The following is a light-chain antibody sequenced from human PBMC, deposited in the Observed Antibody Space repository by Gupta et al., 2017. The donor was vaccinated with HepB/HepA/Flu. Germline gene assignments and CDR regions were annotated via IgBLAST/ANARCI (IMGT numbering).Light chain of an antibody. V-gene: IGLV7-46*01. CDR1: TGAVTSGHY. CDR2: DTS. CDR3: LLSYSGALVV. J-gene: IGLJ2*01. Sequence: QAVVTQEPSLTVSPGGSVTPTCGSSTGAVTSGHYPYWFQQKPGQAPRTLIYDTSNKHSWTPARFSGSLLGGKAALTLSGAQPEDDAEYYCLLSYSGALVVFGGGTKLTVL.